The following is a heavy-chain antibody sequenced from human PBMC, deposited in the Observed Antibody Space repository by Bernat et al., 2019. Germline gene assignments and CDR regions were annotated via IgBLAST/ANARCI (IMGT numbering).Heavy chain of an antibody. Sequence: QVQLVQSGAEVKKPASSVKVSCKASGGTFSSYAISWVRQAPGQGLEWMGRIIPILGIANYAQKFQGRVTITADKSTSTAYMELSSLRSEDTAVYYCARQPVEMATISQRNDYWGQGTLVTVSS. D-gene: IGHD5-24*01. J-gene: IGHJ4*02. CDR1: GGTFSSYA. V-gene: IGHV1-69*04. CDR2: IIPILGIA. CDR3: ARQPVEMATISQRNDY.